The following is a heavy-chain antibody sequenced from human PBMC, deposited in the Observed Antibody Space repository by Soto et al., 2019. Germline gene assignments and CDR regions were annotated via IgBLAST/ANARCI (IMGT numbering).Heavy chain of an antibody. J-gene: IGHJ4*02. CDR3: ARGGVFFFAAPTNPFDY. CDR1: GGTFSSYT. CDR2: IIPILGIA. D-gene: IGHD3-10*01. Sequence: ASVKVSCKASGGTFSSYTISWVRQAPGQGLEWMGRIIPILGIANYAQKFQGRVTITADKSTSTAYMELSSLRSEDTAVYYCARGGVFFFAAPTNPFDYWGQGTLVTVSS. V-gene: IGHV1-69*02.